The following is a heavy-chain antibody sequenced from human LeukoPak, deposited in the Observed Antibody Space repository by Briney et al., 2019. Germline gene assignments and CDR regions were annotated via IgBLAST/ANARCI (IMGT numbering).Heavy chain of an antibody. CDR2: IYYSGST. CDR3: ARDLVVVVAATPRGWFDP. CDR1: GGSISSYY. J-gene: IGHJ5*02. D-gene: IGHD2-15*01. V-gene: IGHV4-59*01. Sequence: PSETLSLTCTVSGGSISSYYWSWIRQPPGKGLEWIGYIYYSGSTNYNPSLKSRVTISVDTSKNQFSLKLSSVTAADTAVYYCARDLVVVVAATPRGWFDPWGQGTLVTVSS.